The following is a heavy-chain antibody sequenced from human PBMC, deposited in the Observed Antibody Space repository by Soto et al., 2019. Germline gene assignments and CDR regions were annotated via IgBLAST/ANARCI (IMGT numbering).Heavy chain of an antibody. D-gene: IGHD5-12*01. V-gene: IGHV2-70*01. J-gene: IGHJ4*02. CDR3: ARVQTGGYHYQFDY. CDR1: GFSLSTSGMC. Sequence: SGPTLVNPTQTLTLTCTFSGFSLSTSGMCVSWIRQPPGEALEWLALIDWDDDKYYSTSLKTRLTISKDTSKNQVVLTMTNMDPVDTATYYCARVQTGGYHYQFDYWGQGTLVTVSS. CDR2: IDWDDDK.